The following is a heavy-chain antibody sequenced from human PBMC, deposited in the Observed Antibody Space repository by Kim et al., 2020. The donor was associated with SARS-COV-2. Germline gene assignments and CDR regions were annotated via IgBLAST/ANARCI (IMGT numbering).Heavy chain of an antibody. CDR2: ISGDGGST. D-gene: IGHD2-15*01. V-gene: IGHV3-43*02. CDR3: AKDRHCSGGSCYQYYYYYYGMDV. Sequence: GGSLRLSCAASGFTFDDYAMHWVRQAPGKGLEWVSLISGDGGSTYYADSVKGRFTISRDNSKNSLYLQMNSLRTEDTALYYCAKDRHCSGGSCYQYYYYYYGMDVWGQGTTVTVSS. J-gene: IGHJ6*02. CDR1: GFTFDDYA.